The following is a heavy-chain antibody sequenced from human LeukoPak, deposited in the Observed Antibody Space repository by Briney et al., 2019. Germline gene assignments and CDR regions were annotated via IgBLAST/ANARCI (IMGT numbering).Heavy chain of an antibody. D-gene: IGHD3-22*01. J-gene: IGHJ3*02. CDR1: GFTFSDYY. CDR2: ISSSGSTL. V-gene: IGHV3-11*01. CDR3: ARGGYYDSSRDGNAFDI. Sequence: GGSLRLSCAASGFTFSDYYMSWLRQAPGKGLEWVSYISSSGSTLYYADSVKGRFTISRNNAKNSLYLQMNSLRAEDTAVYYCARGGYYDSSRDGNAFDIWGQGTMVTVSS.